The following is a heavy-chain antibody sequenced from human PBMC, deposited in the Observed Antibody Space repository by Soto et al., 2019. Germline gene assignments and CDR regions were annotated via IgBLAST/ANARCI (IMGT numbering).Heavy chain of an antibody. CDR2: IYYSGST. Sequence: SETLSLTCTVSGGSISSYYWSWIRQPPGKGLEWIGYIYYSGSTNYNPSLKSRVTISVDTSKNQFSLKLSSVTAADTAVYYCARGAVADYDYWGQGTLVTVSS. J-gene: IGHJ4*02. CDR3: ARGAVADYDY. V-gene: IGHV4-59*01. D-gene: IGHD6-19*01. CDR1: GGSISSYY.